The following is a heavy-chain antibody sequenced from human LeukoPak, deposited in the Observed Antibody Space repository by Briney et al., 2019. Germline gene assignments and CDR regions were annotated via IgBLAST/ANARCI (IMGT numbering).Heavy chain of an antibody. CDR1: GFTFSTYG. CDR3: AKGITAADALGYFDY. CDR2: IWYDGSNE. J-gene: IGHJ4*02. Sequence: PGGSLRLSCAASGFTFSTYGVHWVRQAPGKGLEWVAVIWYDGSNEYYADSVKGRFTISRDNSKNTLYLQMDSLRDEDTAVYYCAKGITAADALGYFDYWGQGTLVTVSS. D-gene: IGHD6-25*01. V-gene: IGHV3-33*06.